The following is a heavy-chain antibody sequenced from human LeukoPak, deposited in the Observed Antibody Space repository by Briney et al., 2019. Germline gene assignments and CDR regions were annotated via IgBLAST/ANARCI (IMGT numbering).Heavy chain of an antibody. CDR2: INTNTGNP. CDR1: GYTFTSNA. V-gene: IGHV7-4-1*02. Sequence: ASVKVSCRASGYTFTSNAMNWVRQAPGQGLEWMGWINTNTGNPTYAQGFTGRFVFSLDTSVSTAYLQISSLKAEDTAVYYCARGSHDSSGYYTFSDYWGQGTLVTVSS. CDR3: ARGSHDSSGYYTFSDY. D-gene: IGHD3-22*01. J-gene: IGHJ4*02.